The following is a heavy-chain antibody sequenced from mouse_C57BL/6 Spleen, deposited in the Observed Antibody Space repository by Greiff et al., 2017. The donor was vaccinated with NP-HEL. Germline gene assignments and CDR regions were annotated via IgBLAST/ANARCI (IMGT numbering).Heavy chain of an antibody. CDR1: GYTFTSYW. J-gene: IGHJ4*01. V-gene: IGHV1-61*01. CDR3: ARRQAYYDYRGYAMDY. Sequence: QVQLKQPGAELVRPGSSVKLSCKASGYTFTSYWMDWVKQRPGQGLEWIGNIYPSDSETHYNQKFKDKATLTVDKSSSTAYMQLSSLTSEDSAVYYCARRQAYYDYRGYAMDYWGQGTSVTVSS. CDR2: IYPSDSET. D-gene: IGHD2-4*01.